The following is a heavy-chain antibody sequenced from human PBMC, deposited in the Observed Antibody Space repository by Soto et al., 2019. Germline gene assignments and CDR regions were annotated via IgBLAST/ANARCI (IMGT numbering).Heavy chain of an antibody. CDR1: GFTFSSYG. CDR2: IRSKANSYAT. Sequence: GGSLRLSCSASGFTFSSYGMHWVRQASGKGLEWVGRIRSKANSYATAYAASVKGRFTISRDDSKNTAYLQMNSLKTEDTAVYYCTRSGYGTVTADDYWGQGTLVTVSS. V-gene: IGHV3-73*01. J-gene: IGHJ4*02. D-gene: IGHD6-25*01. CDR3: TRSGYGTVTADDY.